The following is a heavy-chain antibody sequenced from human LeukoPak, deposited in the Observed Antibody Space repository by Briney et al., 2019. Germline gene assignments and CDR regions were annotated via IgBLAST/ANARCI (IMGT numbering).Heavy chain of an antibody. D-gene: IGHD4-17*01. CDR1: GFTFGIYN. Sequence: GGSLRLSCTGSGFTFGIYNMFWVRQAPGKGLEWVSSITSSSGYSFYADSMKGRFTVSRDNARNSVYLKMNSLRVEDTAVYFCARATDYGESTSSLYQYLEDWGQGTLVTVSS. V-gene: IGHV3-21*01. CDR2: ITSSSGYS. J-gene: IGHJ4*02. CDR3: ARATDYGESTSSLYQYLED.